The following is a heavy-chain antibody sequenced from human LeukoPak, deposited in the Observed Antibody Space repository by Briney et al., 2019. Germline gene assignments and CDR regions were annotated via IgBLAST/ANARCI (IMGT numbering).Heavy chain of an antibody. Sequence: PSETLSLTCAVYGGSFSGYYWSWVRQAPGKGLEWVSVISGSGSVTYYADSVKGRFTISRDNSKNTLYLQMNSLRAEDTAVYYCAKPPPSGGYYAHIDYWGQGTLVTVSS. J-gene: IGHJ4*02. CDR1: GGSFSGYY. D-gene: IGHD3-22*01. V-gene: IGHV3-23*01. CDR2: ISGSGSVT. CDR3: AKPPPSGGYYAHIDY.